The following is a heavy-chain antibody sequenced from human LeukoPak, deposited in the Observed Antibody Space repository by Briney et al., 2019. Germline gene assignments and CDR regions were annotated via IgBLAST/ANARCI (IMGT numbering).Heavy chain of an antibody. CDR1: GFTFSSYA. J-gene: IGHJ5*02. CDR3: AKDLVYSYGYRWFDP. V-gene: IGHV3-23*01. CDR2: ISGSGGST. D-gene: IGHD5-18*01. Sequence: GGSLRLSFSASGFTFSSYAMSWVRQAPGKGLEWGSAISGSGGSTYYADSVKGRFTISRDNSKNTLYLQMNSLRAEDTAVYYCAKDLVYSYGYRWFDPWGQGTLVTVSS.